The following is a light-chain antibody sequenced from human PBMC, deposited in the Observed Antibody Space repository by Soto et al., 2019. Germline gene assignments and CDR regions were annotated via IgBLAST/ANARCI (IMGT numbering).Light chain of an antibody. J-gene: IGKJ2*01. Sequence: EIVLTQSPGPMSLSPGQRATLSCRARETITRSFLSWYQQTPGQDPRLLIYDASSRAIGIPDRFSGSGSGTDFSLTISRLEPEDFAGYYCQQFVESPYTFGQGTRLEIK. CDR3: QQFVESPYT. CDR1: ETITRSF. V-gene: IGKV3-20*01. CDR2: DAS.